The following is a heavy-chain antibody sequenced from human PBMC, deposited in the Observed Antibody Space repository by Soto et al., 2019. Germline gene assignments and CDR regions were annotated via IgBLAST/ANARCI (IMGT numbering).Heavy chain of an antibody. D-gene: IGHD2-15*01. V-gene: IGHV4-31*03. CDR1: GGSISSGGYY. Sequence: SETLSLTCTVSGGSISSGGYYWSWINQHPGKGLEWIGYIYYSGSTYYNPSLKSRVTISVDTSKNQFSLKLSSVTAADTAVYYCARSKPELLLGRLYYFDYWGQGTLVTVSS. J-gene: IGHJ4*02. CDR3: ARSKPELLLGRLYYFDY. CDR2: IYYSGST.